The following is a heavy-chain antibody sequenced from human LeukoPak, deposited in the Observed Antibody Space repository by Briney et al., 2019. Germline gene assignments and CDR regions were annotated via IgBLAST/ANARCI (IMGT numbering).Heavy chain of an antibody. CDR3: ARDPPQYTSSWSPFDY. Sequence: PGGSLRLSCAASGFTFSRYWMHWVRQAPGKGLVWVSHINSDGSSTSYADSVKGRFTISRDNAKNTLFLQMDSLTAGDTAVYYCARDPPQYTSSWSPFDYWGQGTLVTVSS. D-gene: IGHD6-13*01. CDR1: GFTFSRYW. V-gene: IGHV3-74*01. CDR2: INSDGSST. J-gene: IGHJ4*02.